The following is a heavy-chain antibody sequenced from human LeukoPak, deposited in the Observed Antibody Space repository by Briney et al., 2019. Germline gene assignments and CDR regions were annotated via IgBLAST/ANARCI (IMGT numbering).Heavy chain of an antibody. CDR1: GYTFTSYA. CDR2: INAGNGNT. J-gene: IGHJ6*03. Sequence: GESLKISCKTSGYTFTSYAMHWVRQAPGQRLEWMGWINAGNGNTKYSQEFQGRVTITRDTSASTAYMELSSLRSEDMAVYYCARDLGYSYGPDYYYYYMDVWGKGTTVTVSS. CDR3: ARDLGYSYGPDYYYYYMDV. V-gene: IGHV1-3*03. D-gene: IGHD5-18*01.